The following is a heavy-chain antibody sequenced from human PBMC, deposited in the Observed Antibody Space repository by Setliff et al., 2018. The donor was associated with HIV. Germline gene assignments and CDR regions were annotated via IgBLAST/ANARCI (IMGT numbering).Heavy chain of an antibody. CDR2: MSPKNNGS. J-gene: IGHJ6*02. D-gene: IGHD5-18*01. CDR1: GYTFSTYD. CDR3: ARGRYNSRIDV. V-gene: IGHV1-8*01. Sequence: AASVKVSCKASGYTFSTYDFNWVRQAAGQGLEWMGWMSPKNNGSGFAQKFQARLTMTWNTSTNTAYMELRSLTSDDTAVCYCARGRYNSRIDVWGQGTTVTVSS.